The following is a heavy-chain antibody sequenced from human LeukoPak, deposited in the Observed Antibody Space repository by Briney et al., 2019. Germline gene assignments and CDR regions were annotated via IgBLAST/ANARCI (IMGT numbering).Heavy chain of an antibody. V-gene: IGHV4-34*01. CDR3: ARGGGSWYMDV. CDR2: INHSGST. J-gene: IGHJ6*03. CDR1: GGSFSGYY. Sequence: SETLSLTCAVCGGSFSGYYWSWIRQPPGKGLEWIGEINHSGSTNYNPSLKSRVTTSVDTSKNQFSLNLSSVTAADTAVYYCARGGGSWYMDVWGKGTTVTVSS.